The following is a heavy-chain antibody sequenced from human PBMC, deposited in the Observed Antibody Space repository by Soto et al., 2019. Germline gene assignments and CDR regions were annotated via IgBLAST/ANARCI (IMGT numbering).Heavy chain of an antibody. CDR1: AGSISSGGYY. J-gene: IGHJ4*02. CDR2: IYYSGST. Sequence: SETLSLTCTVSAGSISSGGYYWCWLRQHPGKGLEWIGYIYYSGSTYYNPSLKSRVTISVDTSKNQFSLKLSSVTAADTAVYYCARATTDIHADGYYLDSWGQGTLVTVSS. V-gene: IGHV4-31*03. D-gene: IGHD3-3*01. CDR3: ARATTDIHADGYYLDS.